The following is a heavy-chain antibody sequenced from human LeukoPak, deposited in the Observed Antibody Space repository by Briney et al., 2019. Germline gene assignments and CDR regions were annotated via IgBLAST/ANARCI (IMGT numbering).Heavy chain of an antibody. CDR1: GFTFSSYA. J-gene: IGHJ4*02. V-gene: IGHV3-23*01. CDR2: ISGSGGST. D-gene: IGHD6-19*01. Sequence: AGASLRLSCAASGFTFSSYAMSWVRQAPGKGLEWVSAISGSGGSTYYADSVKGRFTISRDNSKNTLYLQMNSLRAEDTAVYYCAKGQTLAVAGMIYWGQGILVTVSS. CDR3: AKGQTLAVAGMIY.